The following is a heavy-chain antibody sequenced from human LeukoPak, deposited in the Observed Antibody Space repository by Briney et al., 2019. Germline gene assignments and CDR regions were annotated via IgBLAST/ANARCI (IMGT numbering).Heavy chain of an antibody. CDR2: ISRSGRTI. V-gene: IGHV3-21*01. CDR1: GFTFSTYS. J-gene: IGHJ4*02. CDR3: ARFETIAVATVDY. Sequence: AGGSLRLSCAASGFTFSTYSMNWVRQAPGKGLEWVSSISRSGRTIYYADSVKGRFTISRDNAKNSLYLQMNSLRAEDTAMYYCARFETIAVATVDYWGQGTLVTVSS. D-gene: IGHD6-13*01.